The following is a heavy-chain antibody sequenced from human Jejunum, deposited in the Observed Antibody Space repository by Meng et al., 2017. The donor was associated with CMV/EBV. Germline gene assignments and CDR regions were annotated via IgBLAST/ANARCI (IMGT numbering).Heavy chain of an antibody. J-gene: IGHJ4*02. Sequence: SGFTFSSYSMNWVRQAPGKGLEWVANIKQDGGETYYVDSVKGRFTISRDNAKNLLYLQMNSLRAEDTAVYYCASCSTNCLRPFDYWGQGTLVTVSS. CDR1: GFTFSSYS. V-gene: IGHV3-7*01. CDR2: IKQDGGET. D-gene: IGHD2-2*01. CDR3: ASCSTNCLRPFDY.